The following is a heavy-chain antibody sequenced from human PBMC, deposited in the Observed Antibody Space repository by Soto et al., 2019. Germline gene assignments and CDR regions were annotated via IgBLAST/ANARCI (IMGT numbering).Heavy chain of an antibody. J-gene: IGHJ5*02. CDR3: VRDGTKTLRDWFDP. Sequence: SETLSLTCTVSGASISSFYWSWIRKSAGKGLEWIGRIYATGTTDYNPSLKSRVMMSVDTSKKQFSLKLRSVTAADTAVYYCVRDGTKTLRDWFDPWGQGISVTVSS. D-gene: IGHD1-1*01. CDR1: GASISSFY. CDR2: IYATGTT. V-gene: IGHV4-4*07.